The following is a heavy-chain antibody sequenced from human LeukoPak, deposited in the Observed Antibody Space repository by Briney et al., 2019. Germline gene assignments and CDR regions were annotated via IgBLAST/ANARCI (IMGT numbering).Heavy chain of an antibody. V-gene: IGHV4-61*05. J-gene: IGHJ6*02. CDR1: GGSIRSSYYY. CDR3: ARDHGYFGMAV. Sequence: SETLSLTCTVSGGSIRSSYYYWGWIRQPPGKGLEWIGYTSYSGNTISNPSLKSRVTISIDTFKNQLSPKVTPVTAADTAVYYCARDHGYFGMAVWGQGTTVTISS. CDR2: TSYSGNT.